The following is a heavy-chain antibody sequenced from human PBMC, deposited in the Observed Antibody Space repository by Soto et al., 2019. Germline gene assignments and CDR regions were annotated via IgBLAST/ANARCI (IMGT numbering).Heavy chain of an antibody. Sequence: GGSLRLSCAASGFTFSRNGMHWVRQAPGKGLEWVAVIWYDGSNEYYADSVKGRFTISRDNSKNTLYLQMNSLRAEDTAVYYCARARLQYDFWSGLEGWGQGTLVTVSS. D-gene: IGHD3-3*01. V-gene: IGHV3-33*01. CDR2: IWYDGSNE. CDR3: ARARLQYDFWSGLEG. CDR1: GFTFSRNG. J-gene: IGHJ4*02.